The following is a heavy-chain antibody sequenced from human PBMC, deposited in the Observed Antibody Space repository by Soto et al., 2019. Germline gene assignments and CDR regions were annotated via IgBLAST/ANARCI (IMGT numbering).Heavy chain of an antibody. D-gene: IGHD3-10*01. CDR1: GDPITSGGFY. J-gene: IGHJ5*02. CDR3: ARDLRGRRSGRFDP. V-gene: IGHV4-31*03. CDR2: IYYSGVT. Sequence: QVQLQESGPGLVKPSETLSLTCTLSGDPITSGGFYWTWISQHPAKGLEWIGYIYYSGVTYYNPSLKSRATISVDTSKNQFSLNLSSVSAADTAMYYCARDLRGRRSGRFDPWGQGTLVTVSS.